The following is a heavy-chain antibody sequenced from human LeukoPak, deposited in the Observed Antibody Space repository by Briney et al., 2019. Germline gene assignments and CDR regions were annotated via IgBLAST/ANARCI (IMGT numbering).Heavy chain of an antibody. Sequence: PGGSLRLSCAASGFTFSSYAMHWVRQAPGKGLEWVAVISYDGSNKYYADSVKGRFTISRDNSKNTLYLQMNSLRAEDTAVYYCARDAGIAVAEYYFDYWGQGTLVTVSS. CDR2: ISYDGSNK. D-gene: IGHD6-19*01. V-gene: IGHV3-30*04. CDR1: GFTFSSYA. CDR3: ARDAGIAVAEYYFDY. J-gene: IGHJ4*02.